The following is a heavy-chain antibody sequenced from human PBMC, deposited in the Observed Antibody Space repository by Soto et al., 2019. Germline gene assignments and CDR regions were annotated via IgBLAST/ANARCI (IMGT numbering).Heavy chain of an antibody. CDR3: ARVERGTATTVVDAFDI. V-gene: IGHV4-34*01. CDR2: MCHSGGT. Sequence: QVQLQQWGAGLLKPSETLSLTCAVYGGSVSGANYYWSWIRQPPGKGLEWIGEMCHSGGTHFNPSLKSRVTISVDTSTNQFSLKMSSVTAAATALYYCARVERGTATTVVDAFDIWGPGTMVTVSS. D-gene: IGHD1-1*01. J-gene: IGHJ3*02. CDR1: GGSVSGANYY.